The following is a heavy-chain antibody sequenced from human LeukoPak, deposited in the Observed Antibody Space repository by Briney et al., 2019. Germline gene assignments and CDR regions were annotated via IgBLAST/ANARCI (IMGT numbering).Heavy chain of an antibody. CDR1: GYTFTSYY. CDR3: ARDNSVGDYAWWFDP. Sequence: ASVKLPCKASGYTFTSYYMHWVRQAPGQGLEWMGIINPSGGTTNYAQKFQGRVTMTRDMSTSTDYVELSSLRSEDTAVYYCARDNSVGDYAWWFDPWGQGTLVTVSS. D-gene: IGHD1-26*01. V-gene: IGHV1-46*01. CDR2: INPSGGTT. J-gene: IGHJ5*02.